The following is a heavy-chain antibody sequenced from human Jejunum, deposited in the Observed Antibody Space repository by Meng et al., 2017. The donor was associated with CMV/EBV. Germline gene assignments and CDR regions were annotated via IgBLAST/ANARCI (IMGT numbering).Heavy chain of an antibody. D-gene: IGHD3-3*01. Sequence: FSDSYMSWIRQAPGKGLEWVSYISPTGGTMYYADSVKGRFTISRDNAKNSLYLHMNSLRAEDTAVYFCVRDVFTVFGVMYYNGMDVWGQGTTVTVSS. CDR1: FSDSY. J-gene: IGHJ6*02. CDR3: VRDVFTVFGVMYYNGMDV. CDR2: ISPTGGTM. V-gene: IGHV3-11*04.